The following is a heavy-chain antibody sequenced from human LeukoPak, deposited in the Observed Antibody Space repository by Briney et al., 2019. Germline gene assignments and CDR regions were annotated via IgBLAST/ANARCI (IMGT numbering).Heavy chain of an antibody. J-gene: IGHJ4*02. CDR1: GFTVGNNY. V-gene: IGHV3-66*02. Sequence: GGSLRLSCTVSGFTVGNNYMSWVRQAPGKGLEWVALMYSRGSSHYADSARGRFTISRDSSKNTVYLQMNSLTAEDTAVYYCGRGQIVGVQGDFWGQGTLVTLSS. D-gene: IGHD1-26*01. CDR2: MYSRGSS. CDR3: GRGQIVGVQGDF.